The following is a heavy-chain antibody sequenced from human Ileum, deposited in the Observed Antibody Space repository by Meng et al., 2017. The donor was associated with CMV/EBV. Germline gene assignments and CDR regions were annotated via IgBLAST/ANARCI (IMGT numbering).Heavy chain of an antibody. V-gene: IGHV3-7*01. CDR3: AAYIKDAFDL. CDR1: GFTFNTFW. CDR2: INQDGGEK. D-gene: IGHD2-21*01. Sequence: GESLKISCTASGFTFNTFWMSWVRQAPRKGLEWVANINQDGGEKYYADSVKGRFSIFRDNAKNSLYLQMNSLGAEDTAVYYCAAYIKDAFDLWGQGTMVTVSS. J-gene: IGHJ3*01.